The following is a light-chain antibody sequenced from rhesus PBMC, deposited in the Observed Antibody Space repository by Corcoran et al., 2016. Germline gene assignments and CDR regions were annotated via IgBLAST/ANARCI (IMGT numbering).Light chain of an antibody. V-gene: IGKV1S12*01. CDR3: QHYYDNPFT. J-gene: IGKJ3*01. CDR2: AAS. CDR1: QNIYSN. Sequence: DIQMTQSPSALSASVGDRVTISCRASQNIYSNLAWYQQKTGKAPKLLTYAASSLQTGIPSRFSGSGSGTDFTLTISSLQPEDSAAYYCQHYYDNPFTFGPGTKLDIK.